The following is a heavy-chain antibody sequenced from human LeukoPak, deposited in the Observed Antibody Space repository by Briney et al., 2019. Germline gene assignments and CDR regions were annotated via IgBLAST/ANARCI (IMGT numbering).Heavy chain of an antibody. D-gene: IGHD2-15*01. CDR2: IYPGDSGT. CDR3: GRMSQRGGYFDY. Sequence: GESLKISCQGSGFGFTSYCIAWVRRMPGKGPEWMGIIYPGDSGTKYSPSFQGQVTISVDKSITTAYLQWSSLKASDTAMYYCGRMSQRGGYFDYWAQGTLVSVSS. J-gene: IGHJ4*02. V-gene: IGHV5-51*01. CDR1: GFGFTSYC.